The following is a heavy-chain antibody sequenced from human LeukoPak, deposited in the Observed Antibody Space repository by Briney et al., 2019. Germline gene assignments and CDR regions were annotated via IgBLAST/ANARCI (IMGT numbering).Heavy chain of an antibody. CDR1: GLTLSSKY. J-gene: IGHJ1*01. CDR3: ATNSDNYTDSSGPTQH. CDR2: IYGGGHR. V-gene: IGHV3-53*01. D-gene: IGHD3-22*01. Sequence: GGSLTLSCAAPGLTLSSKYMSWVRQAPGKGLVWVGVIYGGGHREYADSVKGRFALSRDISKNTVYLQMNSLSPEDTAIYCCATNSDNYTDSSGPTQHWGQGSLVTVSS.